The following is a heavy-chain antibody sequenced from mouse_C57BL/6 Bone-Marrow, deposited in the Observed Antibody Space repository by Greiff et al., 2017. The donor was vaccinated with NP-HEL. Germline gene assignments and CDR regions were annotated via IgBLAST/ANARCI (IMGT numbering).Heavy chain of an antibody. V-gene: IGHV1-4*01. J-gene: IGHJ1*03. D-gene: IGHD4-1*01. CDR3: ARTGRWYFDV. CDR2: INPSSGYT. CDR1: GYTFTSYT. Sequence: QVQLQQSGAELARPGASVKMSCKASGYTFTSYTMHWVKQRPGQGLEWIGYINPSSGYTKYNQKFKDKATLTADKSSSTAYMQLSSLTSEDSAVYYGARTGRWYFDVWGTGTTVTVSS.